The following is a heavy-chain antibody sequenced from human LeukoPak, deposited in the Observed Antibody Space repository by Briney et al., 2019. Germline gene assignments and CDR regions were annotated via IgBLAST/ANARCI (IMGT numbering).Heavy chain of an antibody. Sequence: SETLSLTCTFSGAAISSYFWSWIRQPAGRGMEWIGRIYTSGTTNYNPSLKSRVIMSVDTSKNQFSLKLSSVTAADTAVYYCARGHDTINLEYWGQGTLVTVSS. CDR1: GAAISSYF. J-gene: IGHJ4*02. V-gene: IGHV4-4*07. D-gene: IGHD5-24*01. CDR2: IYTSGTT. CDR3: ARGHDTINLEY.